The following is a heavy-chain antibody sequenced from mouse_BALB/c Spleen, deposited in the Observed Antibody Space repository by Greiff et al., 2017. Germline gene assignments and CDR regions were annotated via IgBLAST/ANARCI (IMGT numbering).Heavy chain of an antibody. J-gene: IGHJ3*01. D-gene: IGHD2-1*01. CDR1: GYTFTDYN. Sequence: VQLQQSGPELVKPGASVKIPCKASGYTFTDYNMDWVKQRPGQGLEWIGQIYPGDGDTNYNGKFKGKATLTADKSSSTAYMQLSSLTSEDSAVYFCARGYGKAWFAYWGQGTLVTVSA. CDR2: IYPGDGDT. CDR3: ARGYGKAWFAY. V-gene: IGHV1-83*01.